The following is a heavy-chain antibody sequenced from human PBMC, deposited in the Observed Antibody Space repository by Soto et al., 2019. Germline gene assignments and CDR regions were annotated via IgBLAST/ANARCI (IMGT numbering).Heavy chain of an antibody. CDR3: ARLGDGRPFDY. Sequence: QLLESGPGLVKPSETLSLTCTVSGGSISSSSYYWGWIRQPPGKGLEWIGSIYYSGSTYYNPSLKSRVTISVDTSKNQFSLKLSSVTAADTAVYYCARLGDGRPFDYWGQGTLVTVSS. D-gene: IGHD2-15*01. CDR2: IYYSGST. J-gene: IGHJ4*02. CDR1: GGSISSSSYY. V-gene: IGHV4-39*01.